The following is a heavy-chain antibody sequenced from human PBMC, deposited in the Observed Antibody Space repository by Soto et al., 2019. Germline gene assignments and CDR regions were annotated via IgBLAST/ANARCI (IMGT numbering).Heavy chain of an antibody. V-gene: IGHV4-31*03. Sequence: QVQLQESGPGLVNPSQTLSLTCTVSGGSITSGAYYWSWVRQRPGTGLEWLGYIYYSGSTYFSPSLKSRLTLSLDTSKNQLSLKLTSVTAADTAVYYCAADSGGGGRAFDYWGQGTLATVSS. CDR1: GGSITSGAYY. D-gene: IGHD2-15*01. CDR2: IYYSGST. CDR3: AADSGGGGRAFDY. J-gene: IGHJ4*02.